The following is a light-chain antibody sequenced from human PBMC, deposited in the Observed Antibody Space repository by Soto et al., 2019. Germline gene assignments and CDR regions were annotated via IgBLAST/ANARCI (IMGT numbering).Light chain of an antibody. V-gene: IGKV1-5*03. CDR3: QQYNSYWT. CDR1: QSISSW. J-gene: IGKJ1*01. CDR2: KAS. Sequence: DIQMTQCPSTVSASVGDRVTITCRASQSISSWLAWYQQKPGKAPKLLIYKASSLESRVPSRFSGSGSGTEFTLTISSLQPDDFATYYCQQYNSYWTFGQGTKVEIK.